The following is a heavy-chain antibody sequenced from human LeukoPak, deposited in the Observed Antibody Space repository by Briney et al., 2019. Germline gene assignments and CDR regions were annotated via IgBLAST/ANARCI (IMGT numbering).Heavy chain of an antibody. D-gene: IGHD1-26*01. Sequence: SETLSLTCTVSGGSISSSSYYWGWIRQPPGKGMEWIGSIYYSGSTYYNPSLKSRVTISVDTSKNQFSLKLSSVTAADTAVYYCASLRERSYYARGFDYWGQGTLVTVSS. J-gene: IGHJ4*02. CDR3: ASLRERSYYARGFDY. CDR1: GGSISSSSYY. CDR2: IYYSGST. V-gene: IGHV4-39*01.